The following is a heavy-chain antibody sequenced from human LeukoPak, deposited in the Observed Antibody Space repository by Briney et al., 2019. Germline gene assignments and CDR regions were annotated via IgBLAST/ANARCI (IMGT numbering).Heavy chain of an antibody. CDR3: ARPLAAAGTGWFDP. Sequence: PSQTLSLTCAVSGGSISSSGYSWSWIRQPPGKGLEWIGYIYHSGGTYYNPSLKSRVTISVDTSKNQFSLKLSSVTAADTAVYYCARPLAAAGTGWFDPWGQGTLVTVSS. J-gene: IGHJ5*02. CDR1: GGSISSSGYS. D-gene: IGHD6-13*01. CDR2: IYHSGGT. V-gene: IGHV4-30-2*03.